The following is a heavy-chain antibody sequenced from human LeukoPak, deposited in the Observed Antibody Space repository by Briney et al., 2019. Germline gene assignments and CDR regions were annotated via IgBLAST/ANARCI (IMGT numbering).Heavy chain of an antibody. CDR3: AICNLDDCRTGFLI. CDR2: FSVSSTP. CDR1: GFAYSSNA. D-gene: IGHD2-21*02. V-gene: IGHV3-23*01. J-gene: IGHJ3*02. Sequence: QPGGSLRLSCAAAGFAYSSNALTWVRQAPGEGLDWVSSFSVSSTPYYLDSVKGRFTISRDNSNNALFLQMNSLRAEDTALYYCAICNLDDCRTGFLISGHGIMVTVSS.